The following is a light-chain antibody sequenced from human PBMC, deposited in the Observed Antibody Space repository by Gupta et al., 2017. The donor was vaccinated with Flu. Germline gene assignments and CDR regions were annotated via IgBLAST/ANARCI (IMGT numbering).Light chain of an antibody. V-gene: IGKV3/OR2-268*02. CDR1: QSVSSSY. J-gene: IGKJ1*01. Sequence: EIVMTQSPATLSLSPGERATLSCRASQSVSSSYLSWYQQKPGQAPRLLIYGASTRATGIPARFSGSGSGTAFTLTISSLQPEDFAVYYCQQETFGQGTKVEIK. CDR2: GAS. CDR3: QQET.